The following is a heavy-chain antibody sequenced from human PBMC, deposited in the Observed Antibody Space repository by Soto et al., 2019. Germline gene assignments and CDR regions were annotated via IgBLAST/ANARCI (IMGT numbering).Heavy chain of an antibody. Sequence: SVKVSCKASGGTFSSYAISWVRQAPGQGLEWMGGIIPIFGTANYAQKFQGRVTITADESTSTAYMELSSLRSEDTAVYYCARLGYCSSTSCYMGDNWFDPWGQGTLVTVSS. V-gene: IGHV1-69*13. J-gene: IGHJ5*02. CDR2: IIPIFGTA. CDR3: ARLGYCSSTSCYMGDNWFDP. D-gene: IGHD2-2*01. CDR1: GGTFSSYA.